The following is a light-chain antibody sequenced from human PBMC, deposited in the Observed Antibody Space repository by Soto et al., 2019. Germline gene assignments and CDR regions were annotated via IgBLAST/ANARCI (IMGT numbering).Light chain of an antibody. J-gene: IGKJ1*01. Sequence: IVLSQSAGTLSLSPGERATLSCRASQSVSSSYLAWYQQKPGQAPRLLIYGASSRATGIPDRFSGSGSGTDFTLTISRLEPEDFAVYYCQQYGSSPWTFGQGTKLDIK. CDR1: QSVSSSY. CDR2: GAS. V-gene: IGKV3-20*01. CDR3: QQYGSSPWT.